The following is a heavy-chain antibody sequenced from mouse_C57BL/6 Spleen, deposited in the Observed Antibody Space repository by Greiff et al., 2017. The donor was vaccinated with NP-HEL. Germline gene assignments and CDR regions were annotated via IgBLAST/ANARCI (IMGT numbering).Heavy chain of an antibody. D-gene: IGHD2-4*01. Sequence: QVQLKQSGAELVRPGASVKVSCKASGYAFTNYLIEWVKQRPGQGLEWIGVINPGSGGTNYNEKFKGKATLTADKSSSTAYMQLSSLTSEDSAVYFCARDYDYGMDYWGQGTSVTVSS. CDR2: INPGSGGT. CDR3: ARDYDYGMDY. CDR1: GYAFTNYL. V-gene: IGHV1-54*01. J-gene: IGHJ4*01.